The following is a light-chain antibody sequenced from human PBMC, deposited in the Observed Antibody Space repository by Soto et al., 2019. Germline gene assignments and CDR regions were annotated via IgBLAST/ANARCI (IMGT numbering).Light chain of an antibody. V-gene: IGKV1-13*02. CDR3: QQFNSYPDLT. CDR1: QGISSA. Sequence: AIQLTQSPSSLSASVGDRVTITCRASQGISSALAWYQQKPGKAPRALLYDASILESGVPSRFSGNGSVTDFTLTISSLQPEDFATYYCQQFNSYPDLTFGGGTKVKIK. CDR2: DAS. J-gene: IGKJ4*01.